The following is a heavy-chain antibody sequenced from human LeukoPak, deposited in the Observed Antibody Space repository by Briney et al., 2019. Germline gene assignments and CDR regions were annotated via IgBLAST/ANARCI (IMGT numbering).Heavy chain of an antibody. D-gene: IGHD1-26*01. CDR1: GFTFSDHY. V-gene: IGHV3-72*01. Sequence: GGSLRLSCAASGFTFSDHYMDWVRQAPGKGLEWVGRTRNKANRYTTEYAASVKGRFTISRDDSKNSLYLQMNSLKTEDTAVYYCARVLRGSYRFFDYWGQGTLVTVSS. J-gene: IGHJ4*02. CDR3: ARVLRGSYRFFDY. CDR2: TRNKANRYTT.